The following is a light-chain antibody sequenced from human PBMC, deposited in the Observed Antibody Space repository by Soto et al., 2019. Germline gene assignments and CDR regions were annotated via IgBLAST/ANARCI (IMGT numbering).Light chain of an antibody. V-gene: IGKV2-30*01. J-gene: IGKJ4*01. CDR2: KVS. CDR3: MQGTYWPRLT. CDR1: QSLVDSDGNTY. Sequence: DVVKTQSPLSLPVTLGQPASISCRSSQSLVDSDGNTYLNWFHQRPCQSPRRLIYKVSNRDSGVPDRFSGSESGTDFTLKISRVEAEDVGVYYCMQGTYWPRLTFGGGTKVEIK.